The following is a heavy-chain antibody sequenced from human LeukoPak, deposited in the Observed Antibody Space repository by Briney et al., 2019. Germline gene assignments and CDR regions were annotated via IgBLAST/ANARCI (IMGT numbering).Heavy chain of an antibody. Sequence: GGSLRLSCAASGFTFSDYYMSWVRQAPGKGLEWVANIKQDGSEKYYVDSVKGRFTISRDNAKNSLYLQMNSLRAEDTAVYYCARDARIQLNLWGQGTLVTVSS. CDR1: GFTFSDYY. CDR2: IKQDGSEK. D-gene: IGHD5-18*01. J-gene: IGHJ5*02. V-gene: IGHV3-7*01. CDR3: ARDARIQLNL.